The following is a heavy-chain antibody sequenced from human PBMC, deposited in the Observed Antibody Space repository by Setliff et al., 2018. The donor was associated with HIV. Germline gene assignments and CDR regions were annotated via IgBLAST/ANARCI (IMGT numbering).Heavy chain of an antibody. D-gene: IGHD1-1*01. Sequence: SVKVSCKASGGTFSAISWVRQAPGQGLEWMGGIIPIFGTANYAQKFQGRVTITADESTSTAYMELSSLRSEDTAVYYCASLRYNWNDLGRYYYYYYGMDVWGQGTTVTVSS. J-gene: IGHJ6*02. CDR3: ASLRYNWNDLGRYYYYYYGMDV. V-gene: IGHV1-69*13. CDR2: IIPIFGTA. CDR1: GGTFSA.